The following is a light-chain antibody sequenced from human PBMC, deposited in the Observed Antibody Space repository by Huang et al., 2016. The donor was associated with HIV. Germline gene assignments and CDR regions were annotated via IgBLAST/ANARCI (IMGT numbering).Light chain of an antibody. CDR3: QRYDDWLSLT. CDR1: QRVGSN. J-gene: IGKJ4*01. CDR2: GES. V-gene: IGKV3-15*01. Sequence: ELVMTQSPATLSVSPGETATLSCRASQRVGSNLAWYQQRPGQAPRLLIYGESMRATGVQVRFSGTGSGTDFALTISSLQSEDFAIYYCQRYDDWLSLTFGGGTRVEIK.